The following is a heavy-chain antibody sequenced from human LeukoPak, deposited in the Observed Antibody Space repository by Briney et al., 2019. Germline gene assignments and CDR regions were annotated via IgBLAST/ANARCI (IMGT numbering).Heavy chain of an antibody. D-gene: IGHD6-6*01. CDR3: ARLSIAARLSAFDI. CDR1: GYTFTSYG. V-gene: IGHV1-18*01. J-gene: IGHJ3*02. CDR2: ISAYNGNT. Sequence: ASVKVSCKASGYTFTSYGISWVRRAPGQGLEWMGWISAYNGNTNYAQKLQGRVTMTTDTSTSTAYMELRSLRSDDTAVYYCARLSIAARLSAFDIWGQGTMVTVSS.